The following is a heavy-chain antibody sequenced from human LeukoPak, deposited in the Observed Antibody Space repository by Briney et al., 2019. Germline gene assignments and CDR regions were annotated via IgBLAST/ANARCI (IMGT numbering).Heavy chain of an antibody. V-gene: IGHV5-51*01. CDR3: ARALRTGQGDYVPVL. CDR1: GYRFTNYW. CDR2: IYPGDSET. Sequence: GESLKISCKASGYRFTNYWIGWVRQMPGKGLEWMVIIYPGDSETRYSPSFQGQATISADKSISTTYLQWSSLKASDTAMYYCARALRTGQGDYVPVLWGQGTLVTVSS. D-gene: IGHD4-17*01. J-gene: IGHJ4*02.